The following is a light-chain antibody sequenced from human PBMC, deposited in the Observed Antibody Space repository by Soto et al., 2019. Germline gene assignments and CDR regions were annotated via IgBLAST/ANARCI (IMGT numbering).Light chain of an antibody. Sequence: DIQTLQSPSPLSAPVGERPTITGWASQSISSYLNWYQQKPGQAPKLLIYAASSLQSGVPSRFSGSGSGTDFTLTSSSLQPEDFATYYCQQSYSTPLTFGGGTKVDIK. CDR2: AAS. CDR1: QSISSY. V-gene: IGKV1-39*01. CDR3: QQSYSTPLT. J-gene: IGKJ4*01.